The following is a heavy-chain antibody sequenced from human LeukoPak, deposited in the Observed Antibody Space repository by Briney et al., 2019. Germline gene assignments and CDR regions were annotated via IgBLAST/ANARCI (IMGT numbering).Heavy chain of an antibody. J-gene: IGHJ4*02. CDR1: GYTFTSYG. V-gene: IGHV1-18*04. D-gene: IGHD2-2*01. Sequence: GASVKVSCKASGYTFTSYGISWVRQAPGQGLEWMGWISAYNGNTNYAQKPQGRVTMTTDTSTSTAYMELRSLRSDDTAVYYCARDFEASPVGLFDYWGQGTLVTVSS. CDR2: ISAYNGNT. CDR3: ARDFEASPVGLFDY.